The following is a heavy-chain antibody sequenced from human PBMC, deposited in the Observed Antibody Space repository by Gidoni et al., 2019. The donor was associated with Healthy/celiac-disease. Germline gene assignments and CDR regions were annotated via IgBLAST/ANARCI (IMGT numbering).Heavy chain of an antibody. CDR3: ARTYSSGWYYPIDY. Sequence: QLQLHASRPGLVTPSETLSLTCTVSAGSHSISSYYWGWIRQPPGKGLGWIGSTYYSGSTYYNPSLKSRVTISVDTSKNQFSLKLSSVTAADTAVYYCARTYSSGWYYPIDYWGQGNLVTVSS. CDR1: AGSHSISSYY. V-gene: IGHV4-39*01. D-gene: IGHD6-19*01. CDR2: TYYSGST. J-gene: IGHJ4*02.